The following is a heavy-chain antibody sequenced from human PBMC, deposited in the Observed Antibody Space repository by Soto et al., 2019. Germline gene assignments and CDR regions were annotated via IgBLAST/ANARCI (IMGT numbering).Heavy chain of an antibody. Sequence: PGGSLSLSCAASGFPFIIYAMHWVRQLPGGGLGWVSGITWNGGTIRYVDSVKGRFTISRDNAENSLYLQMNSLRPEDTAVYYCAKGGSAALIAPSGRDNWFDPWGQGTQVTVSS. J-gene: IGHJ5*02. CDR1: GFPFIIYA. D-gene: IGHD6-13*01. CDR3: AKGGSAALIAPSGRDNWFDP. V-gene: IGHV3-9*01. CDR2: ITWNGGTI.